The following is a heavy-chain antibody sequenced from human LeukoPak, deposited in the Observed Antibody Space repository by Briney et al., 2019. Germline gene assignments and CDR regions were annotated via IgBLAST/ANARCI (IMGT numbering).Heavy chain of an antibody. J-gene: IGHJ5*02. Sequence: SETLSLTCAVYGGSFSGYYWSWIRQPPGKGLEWIGEINHSGSTNYNPSLKSRVTISVDTSKNQFSLKLSSVTAADTAVYYCARGGYYIVAKRGWFDPWGQGTLVTVSS. CDR3: ARGGYYIVAKRGWFDP. V-gene: IGHV4-34*01. D-gene: IGHD5-12*01. CDR1: GGSFSGYY. CDR2: INHSGST.